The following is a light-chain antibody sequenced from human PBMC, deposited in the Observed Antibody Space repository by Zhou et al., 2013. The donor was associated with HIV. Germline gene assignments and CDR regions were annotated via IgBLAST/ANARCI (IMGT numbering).Light chain of an antibody. Sequence: DVQMTQSPSSLSASIGDRATITCRASQGIGTYLAWYQQKPGKVPRLLIYAASTLQSGVPSRFSGSGSGTHFTLTISSLQTEDVATYYCQNYKSAPCNFGQGTKLQIK. CDR3: QNYKSAPCN. CDR2: AAS. V-gene: IGKV1-27*01. CDR1: QGIGTY. J-gene: IGKJ2*02.